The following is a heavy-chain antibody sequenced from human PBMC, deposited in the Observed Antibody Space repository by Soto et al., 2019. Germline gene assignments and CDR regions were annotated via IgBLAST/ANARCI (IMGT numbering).Heavy chain of an antibody. CDR1: GYTFTSYG. CDR3: ARVLGGYSGYGTPQNDFEFDY. V-gene: IGHV1-18*01. J-gene: IGHJ4*02. CDR2: ISAYNGNT. Sequence: ASVKVSCKASGYTFTSYGISWVRQAPGQGLEWMGWISAYNGNTNYAQKLQGRVTMTTDTSTSTAYMELRSLRSDDTAVYYCARVLGGYSGYGTPQNDFEFDYWGQGTLVTVSS. D-gene: IGHD5-12*01.